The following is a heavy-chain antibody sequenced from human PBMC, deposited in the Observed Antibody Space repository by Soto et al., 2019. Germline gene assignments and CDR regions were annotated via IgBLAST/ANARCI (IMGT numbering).Heavy chain of an antibody. J-gene: IGHJ4*02. Sequence: QVQLVQSGAEVKKPGASVKVSCKVSGYTFTNYGISWVRQTPGQGLEWMGWLSAYNGNTNYAEKLQGRVTMTTDTSTSTAYMERRSLRSDDTAVYYCTRDVGHYYDGSGYKIYFDYWGQGTLVTISS. D-gene: IGHD3-22*01. CDR1: GYTFTNYG. CDR2: LSAYNGNT. CDR3: TRDVGHYYDGSGYKIYFDY. V-gene: IGHV1-18*01.